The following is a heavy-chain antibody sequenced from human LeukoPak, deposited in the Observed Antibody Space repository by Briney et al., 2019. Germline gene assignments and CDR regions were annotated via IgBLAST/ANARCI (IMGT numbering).Heavy chain of an antibody. V-gene: IGHV3-23*01. CDR3: ANDATVTITHHFDY. Sequence: PGGSLRLSCAASGFTFSSYAMSWVRQAPGKRLEWVSAISGSGGSTYYADSVKGRFTISRDNSKNTLYLQMNSLRAEDTAVYYCANDATVTITHHFDYWGQGTLVTVSS. CDR2: ISGSGGST. CDR1: GFTFSSYA. D-gene: IGHD4-17*01. J-gene: IGHJ4*02.